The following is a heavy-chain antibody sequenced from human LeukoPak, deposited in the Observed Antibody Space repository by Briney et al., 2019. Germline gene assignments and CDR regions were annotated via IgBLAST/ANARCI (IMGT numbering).Heavy chain of an antibody. CDR1: GFTFDDYA. CDR2: ISGDGVST. J-gene: IGHJ4*02. CDR3: ARVRYMNSWYREIDY. D-gene: IGHD6-13*01. V-gene: IGHV3-43*02. Sequence: GGSLRLSCAASGFTFDDYAMHWVRQGPGKGLEWVSLISGDGVSTYYADSVKGRFTISRDNSRNTLYLQMNSLRAEDTAVFYCARVRYMNSWYREIDYWGQGTLVTVSS.